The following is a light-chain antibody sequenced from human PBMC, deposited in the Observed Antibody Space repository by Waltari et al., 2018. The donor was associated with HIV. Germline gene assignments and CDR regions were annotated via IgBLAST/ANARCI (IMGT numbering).Light chain of an antibody. V-gene: IGLV2-14*03. CDR2: DVT. Sequence: QSALTQPASVSGSPGQSITISCTGTNNHVGTSNNDPWYQQHPGKAPKLMIYDVTDRPSGVSDRFSGSKSGNTASLTISGLQAEDEADYYCSSYTSSISLVFGGGTKVTVL. J-gene: IGLJ3*02. CDR3: SSYTSSISLV. CDR1: NNHVGTSNN.